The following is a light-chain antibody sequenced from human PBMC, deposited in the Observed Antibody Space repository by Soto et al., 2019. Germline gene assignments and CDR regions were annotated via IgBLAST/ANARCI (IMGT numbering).Light chain of an antibody. CDR3: QQYKTYSRT. CDR2: AGS. V-gene: IGKV1-5*03. CDR1: QNINTW. Sequence: DIQMTQSPSTLSASVGDRITITCRASQNINTWLAWYKQIPGKAPKLLIYAGSTLQRGVPSRFSGRGSGTEFTLTISSLQPDDFATFYCQQYKTYSRTFGQGTTVEVK. J-gene: IGKJ1*01.